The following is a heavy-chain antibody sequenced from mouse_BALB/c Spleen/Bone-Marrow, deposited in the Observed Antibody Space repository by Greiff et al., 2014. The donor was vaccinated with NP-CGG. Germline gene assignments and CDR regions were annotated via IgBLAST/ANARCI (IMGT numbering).Heavy chain of an antibody. J-gene: IGHJ2*01. CDR3: ARLRRYYGYFDY. CDR1: GFTFSSFG. V-gene: IGHV5-17*02. D-gene: IGHD1-1*01. CDR2: ISSGSSII. Sequence: EVQGVESGGGLVQPGGSRKLSCAASGFTFSSFGMHWVRQAPEKGLEWVAYISSGSSIIYYADTVKGRFTISRDNPKNTLFLQMTSLRSEDTAMYYCARLRRYYGYFDYWGQGTTLTVSS.